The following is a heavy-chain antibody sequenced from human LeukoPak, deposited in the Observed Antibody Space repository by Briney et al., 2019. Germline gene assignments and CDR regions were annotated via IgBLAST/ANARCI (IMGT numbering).Heavy chain of an antibody. D-gene: IGHD3-3*01. V-gene: IGHV1-69*13. CDR3: AMQDFGVVLPGYYFDY. J-gene: IGHJ4*02. Sequence: ASVKVSCKASGGTFSSYAISWVRQAPGQGLEWMGGIIPIFGTANYAQKFQGRVTITADESTSTAYMELSSLRSEDTAVYYCAMQDFGVVLPGYYFDYWGQGTLVTVSS. CDR1: GGTFSSYA. CDR2: IIPIFGTA.